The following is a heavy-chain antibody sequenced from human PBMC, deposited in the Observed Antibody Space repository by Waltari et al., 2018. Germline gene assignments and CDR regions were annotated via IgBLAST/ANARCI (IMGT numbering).Heavy chain of an antibody. J-gene: IGHJ6*02. CDR2: ISDDETSI. V-gene: IGHV3-74*01. CDR1: GFRFSNYR. D-gene: IGHD3-10*01. Sequence: EEQLLESGGGLVQPGDSLRLSCAGSGFRFSNYRMNWVRQAPGKGLVWVARISDDETSISYADSVKGRFTISRDNAKNTVYLQMKRLRVEDTAVYYCARLAPRTYRSPVPGRHYYYGMDVWGQGTTVTVSS. CDR3: ARLAPRTYRSPVPGRHYYYGMDV.